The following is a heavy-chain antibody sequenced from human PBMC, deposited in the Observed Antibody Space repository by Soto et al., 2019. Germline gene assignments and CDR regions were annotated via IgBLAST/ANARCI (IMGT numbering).Heavy chain of an antibody. V-gene: IGHV1-69*13. Sequence: SSVKVSCKASGYTFSDYYMHWVRQAPGQGLEWMGGIIPIFGTANYAQKFQGRVTITADESTSTAYMELSSLRSEDTAVYYCARDESGQTKSYYYYVMDFWGQGTTVTVSS. J-gene: IGHJ6*02. D-gene: IGHD1-1*01. CDR2: IIPIFGTA. CDR1: GYTFSDYY. CDR3: ARDESGQTKSYYYYVMDF.